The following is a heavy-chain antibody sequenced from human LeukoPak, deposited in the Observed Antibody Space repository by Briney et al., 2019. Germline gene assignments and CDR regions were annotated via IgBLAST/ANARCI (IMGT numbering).Heavy chain of an antibody. Sequence: SETLSLTCAVSGYSISSGYYWGWIRQPPGKGLEWIGSIYHSGSTYYNPSLKSRVTISVDTSKNQFSLKLSSVTAADTAVYCCARQYSSGWYRLPYYFDYWGQGTLVTVSS. CDR3: ARQYSSGWYRLPYYFDY. D-gene: IGHD6-19*01. CDR1: GYSISSGYY. V-gene: IGHV4-38-2*01. CDR2: IYHSGST. J-gene: IGHJ4*02.